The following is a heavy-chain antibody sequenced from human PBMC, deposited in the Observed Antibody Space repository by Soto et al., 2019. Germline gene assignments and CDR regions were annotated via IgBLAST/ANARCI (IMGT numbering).Heavy chain of an antibody. J-gene: IGHJ6*02. CDR1: GFTFSSYG. V-gene: IGHV3-33*01. CDR2: IWYDGSNK. D-gene: IGHD3-22*01. CDR3: ARDEYYYDSSGPNYGMDV. Sequence: GGSLRLSCAASGFTFSSYGMHWVRQAPGKGLEWVAVIWYDGSNKYYADSVKGRFTISRDNSKNTLYLQMNSLRAEDTAVYYCARDEYYYDSSGPNYGMDVWGQGTTVTVSS.